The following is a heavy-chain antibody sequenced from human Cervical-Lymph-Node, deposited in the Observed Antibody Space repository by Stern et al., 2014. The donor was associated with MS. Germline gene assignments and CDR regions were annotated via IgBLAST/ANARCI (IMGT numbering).Heavy chain of an antibody. Sequence: VQLLESGAEVKKPGSSVNVSCKASGGTFSSSYAITWLRPPPGQGLAWMGRIIPILGLPNYAKKFQGRVTITADTSTSTAYMELSSLRSEDTAVYYCARGVVSNRAAATLHNLFDPWGQGTLVTVSS. CDR1: GGTFSSSYA. V-gene: IGHV1-69*09. J-gene: IGHJ5*02. D-gene: IGHD2-15*01. CDR2: IIPILGLP. CDR3: ARGVVSNRAAATLHNLFDP.